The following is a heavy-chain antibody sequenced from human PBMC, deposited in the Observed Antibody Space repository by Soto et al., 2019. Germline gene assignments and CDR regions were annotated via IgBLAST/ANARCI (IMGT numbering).Heavy chain of an antibody. V-gene: IGHV4-59*08. CDR1: GFSISNYY. CDR2: VYSSGST. CDR3: VRHQGGQLSRALGS. J-gene: IGHJ4*02. D-gene: IGHD6-13*01. Sequence: SETLSLTCTFSGFSISNYYLSLIRQSPGEGLDWIGYVYSSGSTNFNPSLKSRVTISVDTSKNQFSLKLSSVTAADTAVYYCVRHQGGQLSRALGSRGQGTLVTVSS.